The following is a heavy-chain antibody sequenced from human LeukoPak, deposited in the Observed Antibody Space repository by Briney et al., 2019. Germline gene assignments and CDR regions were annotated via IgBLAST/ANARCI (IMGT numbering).Heavy chain of an antibody. D-gene: IGHD1-26*01. CDR3: ARGVPKVGAADY. J-gene: IGHJ4*02. V-gene: IGHV1-69*05. CDR2: IIPIFGTA. Sequence: SVKVSCKASGGTFGSYAISWVRQAPGQGLEWMGGIIPIFGTANYAQKFQGRVTITTDESTSTAYMELSSLRSEDAAVYYCARGVPKVGAADYWGQGTLVTVSS. CDR1: GGTFGSYA.